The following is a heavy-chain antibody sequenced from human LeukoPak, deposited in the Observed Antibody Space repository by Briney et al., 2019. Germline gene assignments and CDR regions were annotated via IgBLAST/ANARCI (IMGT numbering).Heavy chain of an antibody. CDR2: ISSSGSTI. CDR3: AREGYSQGFDY. J-gene: IGHJ4*02. D-gene: IGHD5-18*01. CDR1: GFTFSSYA. V-gene: IGHV3-48*04. Sequence: GGSLRLSCAASGFTFSSYAMSWVRQAPGKGLEWVSYISSSGSTIYYADSVKGRFTISRDNAKNSLYLQMNSLRAEDTAVYYCAREGYSQGFDYWGQGTLVTVSS.